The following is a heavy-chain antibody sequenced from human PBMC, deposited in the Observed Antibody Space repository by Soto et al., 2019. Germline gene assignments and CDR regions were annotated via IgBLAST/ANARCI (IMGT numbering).Heavy chain of an antibody. CDR3: AKDQFRQQLVTRPDY. CDR2: IPYDGSNK. D-gene: IGHD6-13*01. V-gene: IGHV3-30*18. Sequence: PGGSLRLSCAASGFTFSSYGMHWVRQAPGKGLEWVAVIPYDGSNKYYADSVKGRFTISRDNSKDTLYLQMNSLRAEDTAVYYCAKDQFRQQLVTRPDYWGQGTLVTVSS. CDR1: GFTFSSYG. J-gene: IGHJ4*02.